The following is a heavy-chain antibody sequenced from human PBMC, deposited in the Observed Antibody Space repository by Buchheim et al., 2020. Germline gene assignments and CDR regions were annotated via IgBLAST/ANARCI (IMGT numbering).Heavy chain of an antibody. V-gene: IGHV4-30-2*01. CDR1: GGSISSGGYS. Sequence: QVQLQESGSGLVKPSQTLSLTCAVSGGSISSGGYSWSWIRQPPGKGLEWIGYIYHSGSTYYNPSLKSRVTISVDRSKNQFSLKLSSVTAADTAVYYCARGSVLRFLEYQTGWFDPWGQGTL. CDR3: ARGSVLRFLEYQTGWFDP. D-gene: IGHD3-3*01. CDR2: IYHSGST. J-gene: IGHJ5*02.